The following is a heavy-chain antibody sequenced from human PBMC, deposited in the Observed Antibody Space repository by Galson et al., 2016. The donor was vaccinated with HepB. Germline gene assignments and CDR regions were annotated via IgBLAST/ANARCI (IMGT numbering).Heavy chain of an antibody. V-gene: IGHV3-53*01. Sequence: LRLSCAASGFTVSGTYMSWARQAPGKGLQWVSSLFSSGASFYTESLRGRFTISRDTSTNTLYLQMNSLRADDSAVYYCEAYSDPFDVWGQGTVVTV. CDR2: LFSSGAS. CDR3: EAYSDPFDV. CDR1: GFTVSGTY. J-gene: IGHJ3*01. D-gene: IGHD3-16*01.